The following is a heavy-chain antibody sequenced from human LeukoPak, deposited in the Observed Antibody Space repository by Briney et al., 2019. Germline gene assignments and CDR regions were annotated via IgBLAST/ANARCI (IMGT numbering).Heavy chain of an antibody. J-gene: IGHJ4*02. Sequence: GASVKVSCKASGYTFTSYYMHWVRQAPGQGLEWMGWINPNSGGTNYAQKFQGRVTMTRDTSISTAYMELSRLRSDDTAVYYCARGYYDSSGYYSFLYYFDYWGQGTLVTVSS. CDR3: ARGYYDSSGYYSFLYYFDY. D-gene: IGHD3-22*01. CDR1: GYTFTSYY. V-gene: IGHV1-2*02. CDR2: INPNSGGT.